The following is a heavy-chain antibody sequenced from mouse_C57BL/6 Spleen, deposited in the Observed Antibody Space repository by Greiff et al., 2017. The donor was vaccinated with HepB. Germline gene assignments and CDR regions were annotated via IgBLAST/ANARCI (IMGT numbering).Heavy chain of an antibody. V-gene: IGHV1-69*01. CDR2: IDPSDSYT. J-gene: IGHJ3*01. CDR3: ARRNYSGSSSWFAY. Sequence: QVQLQQPGAELVMPGASVKLSCKASGYTFTSYWMHWVKQRPGQGLEWIGEIDPSDSYTNYNQKFKGKSTLTVDKSSSAAYMQLSSLTSEDSAVYYCARRNYSGSSSWFAYWGQGTLGTVSA. D-gene: IGHD1-1*01. CDR1: GYTFTSYW.